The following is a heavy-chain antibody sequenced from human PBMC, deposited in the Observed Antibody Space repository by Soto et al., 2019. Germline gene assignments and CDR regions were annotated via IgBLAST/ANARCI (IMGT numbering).Heavy chain of an antibody. CDR1: GYTFPSYG. V-gene: IGHV1-18*01. D-gene: IGHD3-3*01. Sequence: GASVKVSCKASGYTFPSYGISWVRQAPEQGLEWLGWISAYNGNTNYAQKLQGRVTMTTDTSTSTAYMELRSLRSDDTAVYYCARHPGTYYDFWSGSRKVKFDYWGQGTLVTVSS. CDR2: ISAYNGNT. CDR3: ARHPGTYYDFWSGSRKVKFDY. J-gene: IGHJ4*02.